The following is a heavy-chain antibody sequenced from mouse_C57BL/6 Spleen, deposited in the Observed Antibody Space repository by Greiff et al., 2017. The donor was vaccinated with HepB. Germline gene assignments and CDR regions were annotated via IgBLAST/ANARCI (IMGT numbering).Heavy chain of an antibody. D-gene: IGHD2-4*01. CDR2: INPYNGGT. Sequence: EVQLQQSGPVLVKPGASVKMSCKASGYTFTDYYMNWVKQSHGKSLEWIGVINPYNGGTSYNQKFKGKATLTVDKSSSTAYMELNSLTSEDSAVYYCANYDYLYYFDYWGQGTTLTVSS. V-gene: IGHV1-19*01. J-gene: IGHJ2*01. CDR3: ANYDYLYYFDY. CDR1: GYTFTDYY.